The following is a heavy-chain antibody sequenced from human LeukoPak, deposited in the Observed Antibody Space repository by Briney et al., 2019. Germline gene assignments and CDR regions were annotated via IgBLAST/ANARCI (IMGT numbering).Heavy chain of an antibody. CDR2: IYHSGST. CDR3: ARRTTYFGWLPSESPSCFDY. CDR1: GYSIRSGHY. V-gene: IGHV4-38-2*02. D-gene: IGHD3-9*01. Sequence: PSETLSLTCTVSGYSIRSGHYWGWIRQPPGKGLEWIGSIYHSGSTYYNPSLKSRVTILVDTSKNQFSLKLSSVTAADTAVYYCARRTTYFGWLPSESPSCFDYWGQGTLVTVSS. J-gene: IGHJ4*02.